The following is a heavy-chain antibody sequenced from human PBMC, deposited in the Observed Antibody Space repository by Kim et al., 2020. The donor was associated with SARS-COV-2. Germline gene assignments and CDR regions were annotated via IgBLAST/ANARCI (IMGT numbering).Heavy chain of an antibody. D-gene: IGHD3-3*01. CDR2: ISYDGSNK. CDR1: GFTFSSYG. J-gene: IGHJ6*02. CDR3: AKDRYDFWSGYYTTVMDV. V-gene: IGHV3-30*18. Sequence: GGSLRLSCAASGFTFSSYGMHWVRQAPGKGLEWVAVISYDGSNKYYADSVKGRFTISRDNSKNTLYLQMNSLRAEDTAVYYCAKDRYDFWSGYYTTVMDVWGQGTTVTVSS.